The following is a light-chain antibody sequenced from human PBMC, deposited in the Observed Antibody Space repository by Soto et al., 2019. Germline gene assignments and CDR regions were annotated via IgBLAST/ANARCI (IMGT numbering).Light chain of an antibody. CDR2: GAS. Sequence: EIVMTQSPATLSVSVGERATLSCRASQSVSSKLAWYQQKLGQAPRLLIYGASTRATGIPARFSGSGSGTEFTLTISSLQSEDFAVYYCQQYDDWPPQLTFGGGTKVEIK. V-gene: IGKV3-15*01. CDR3: QQYDDWPPQLT. J-gene: IGKJ4*01. CDR1: QSVSSK.